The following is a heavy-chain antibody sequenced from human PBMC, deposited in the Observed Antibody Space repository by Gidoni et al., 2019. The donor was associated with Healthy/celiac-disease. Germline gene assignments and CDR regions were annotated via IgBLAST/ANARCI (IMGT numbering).Heavy chain of an antibody. CDR2: INHSGST. CDR1: GGSFSGYY. J-gene: IGHJ6*02. D-gene: IGHD2-2*01. CDR3: ARGRGPAAIQYYYYGMDV. V-gene: IGHV4-34*01. Sequence: QVQLQQWGAGLLKPSETLSLTCAVYGGSFSGYYWSWIRQPPGKGLEWIGEINHSGSTNYNPSLKSRVTISVDTSKNQFSLKLSSVTAADTAVYYCARGRGPAAIQYYYYGMDVWGQGTTVTVSS.